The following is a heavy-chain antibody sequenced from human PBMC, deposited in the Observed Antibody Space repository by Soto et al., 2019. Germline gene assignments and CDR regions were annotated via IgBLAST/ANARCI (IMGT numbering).Heavy chain of an antibody. J-gene: IGHJ6*02. D-gene: IGHD2-2*01. CDR1: GGSISSYY. CDR2: IHYSGST. CDR3: ARARYQLLHPYYYGMDV. Sequence: QVQLQESGPGLVKPSETLSLTCTVSGGSISSYYWSWIRQSPGKGLEWIGYIHYSGSTKSNPSLKRRVNISVDTSRNQVSLKLSSVTAADSAVYFCARARYQLLHPYYYGMDVGGQGTTVTVSS. V-gene: IGHV4-59*01.